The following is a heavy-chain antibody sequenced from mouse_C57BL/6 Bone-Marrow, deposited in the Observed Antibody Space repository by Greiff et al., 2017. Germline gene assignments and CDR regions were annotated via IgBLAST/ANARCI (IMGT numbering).Heavy chain of an antibody. CDR1: GFNIQDDY. V-gene: IGHV14-4*01. D-gene: IGHD1-3*01. CDR3: TVYNYSGTTGRAFDY. CDR2: FDPENGDT. Sequence: DVQLQESGAELVRPGASVKLSCTASGFNIQDDYMHWVKQRPEQGLEWIGWFDPENGDTEYASKFQGKATITSGTSSHTAYLRLSSLTSEDTAVYYCTVYNYSGTTGRAFDYWGQGTTVTVSS. J-gene: IGHJ4*01.